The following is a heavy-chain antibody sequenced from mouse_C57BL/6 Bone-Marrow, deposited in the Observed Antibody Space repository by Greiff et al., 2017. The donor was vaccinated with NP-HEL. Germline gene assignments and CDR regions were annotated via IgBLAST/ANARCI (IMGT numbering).Heavy chain of an antibody. V-gene: IGHV14-2*01. D-gene: IGHD2-4*01. CDR2: IDPEDGET. CDR3: ASQGIYYDYDDYFDY. J-gene: IGHJ2*01. Sequence: EVKLMESGAELVKPGASVKLSCTASGFNIKDYYMHWVKQRTEQGLGWIGRIDPEDGETKYAPKFQGKATITADTSSNTAYLQLSSLTSEDTAVYYCASQGIYYDYDDYFDYWGQGTTLTVSS. CDR1: GFNIKDYY.